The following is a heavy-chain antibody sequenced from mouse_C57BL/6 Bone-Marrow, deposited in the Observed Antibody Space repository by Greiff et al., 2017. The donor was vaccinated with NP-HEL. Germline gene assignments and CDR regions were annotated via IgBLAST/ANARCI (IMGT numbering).Heavy chain of an antibody. CDR3: ARWRGDYDWYFDV. Sequence: QVQLQQSGAELVRPGASVKLSCKASGYTFTSYGIRWVKQRPGQGLEWIGEIYPRSGNTYYNEKFKGKATLTADKSSSTVYMELRSLTSEDSAVYFCARWRGDYDWYFDVWGTGTTVTVSS. CDR1: GYTFTSYG. CDR2: IYPRSGNT. V-gene: IGHV1-81*01. D-gene: IGHD2-13*01. J-gene: IGHJ1*03.